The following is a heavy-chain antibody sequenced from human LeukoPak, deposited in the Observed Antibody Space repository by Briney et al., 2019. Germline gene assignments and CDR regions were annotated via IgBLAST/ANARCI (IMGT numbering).Heavy chain of an antibody. D-gene: IGHD3-16*02. V-gene: IGHV4-39*07. CDR2: IYYNGST. CDR3: ARESHYYDYVWGSYRPIDY. J-gene: IGHJ4*02. Sequence: SETLSLTCKVSGGSISSSSYYWGWIRQPPGKGLEWIGSIYYNGSTYYHPSLKSRGTISVDTSKNQFSLNLSSVTAADTAVYYCARESHYYDYVWGSYRPIDYWGQGTLVTVSS. CDR1: GGSISSSSYY.